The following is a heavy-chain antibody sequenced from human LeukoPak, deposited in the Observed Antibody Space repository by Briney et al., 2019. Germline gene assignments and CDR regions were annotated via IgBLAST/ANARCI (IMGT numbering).Heavy chain of an antibody. V-gene: IGHV3-7*01. J-gene: IGHJ4*02. CDR2: IKPDGSAE. D-gene: IGHD2-2*01. Sequence: GGSLRLSCAASGFSFDTHWMNWARQFPGGGLEWVANIKPDGSAEYYLDSVKGRFSISRDNVKNLVYLQLNSLRTEDTAVYYCSGRSGFSSIYWGQGTLVTVSS. CDR3: SGRSGFSSIY. CDR1: GFSFDTHW.